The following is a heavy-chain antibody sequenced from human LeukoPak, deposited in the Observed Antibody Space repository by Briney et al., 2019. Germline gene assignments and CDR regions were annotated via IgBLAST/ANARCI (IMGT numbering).Heavy chain of an antibody. CDR1: GGTFSSYA. CDR2: IIPIFGTA. V-gene: IGHV1-69*13. Sequence: VASVKVSCTASGGTFSSYAISWVRQAPGQGLEWMGGIIPIFGTANYAQKFQGRVTITADESTSTAYMELSSLRSEDTAVYYCARPEGDYFDYWGQGTLVTVSS. CDR3: ARPEGDYFDY. J-gene: IGHJ4*02.